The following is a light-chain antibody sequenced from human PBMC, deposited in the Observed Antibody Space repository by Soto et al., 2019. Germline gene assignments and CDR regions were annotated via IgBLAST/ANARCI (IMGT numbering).Light chain of an antibody. J-gene: IGKJ3*01. Sequence: EIVMTQSPATLSVSPGERATLSCRASQSVSSNLAWYQQKPGQAPRLLIYDASNRATGIPARFSGSGSGTDFTLTISSLEPEDFAVYYCQQRSNWLIFTFGPGTKVDIK. CDR3: QQRSNWLIFT. V-gene: IGKV3-11*01. CDR1: QSVSSN. CDR2: DAS.